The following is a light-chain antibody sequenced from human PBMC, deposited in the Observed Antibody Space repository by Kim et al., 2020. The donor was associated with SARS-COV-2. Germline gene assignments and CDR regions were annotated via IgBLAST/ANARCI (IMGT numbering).Light chain of an antibody. J-gene: IGKJ1*01. CDR3: QQYHSYPWT. Sequence: ASAGDRVTITCRASQSIGTWLAWYQQKPGKAPKLLICEASSLESGVPSTFSGSGAGTEFTLTINSLQPNDFATYYCQQYHSYPWTFGQGTKVDIK. CDR2: EAS. CDR1: QSIGTW. V-gene: IGKV1-5*03.